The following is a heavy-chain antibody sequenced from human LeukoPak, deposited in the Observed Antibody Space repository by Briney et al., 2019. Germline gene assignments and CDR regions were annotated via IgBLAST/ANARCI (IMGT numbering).Heavy chain of an antibody. CDR3: ARSYSSWYSYFDY. V-gene: IGHV4-59*01. Sequence: SETLSLTCTVSGGSISSYYWSWIRQRPGKGLEWIGYIYYSGSTNYNPSLKSRVTISVDTSKNQFSLKLSSVTAADTAVYYCARSYSSWYSYFDYWGQGTLVTVSS. J-gene: IGHJ4*02. D-gene: IGHD6-13*01. CDR1: GGSISSYY. CDR2: IYYSGST.